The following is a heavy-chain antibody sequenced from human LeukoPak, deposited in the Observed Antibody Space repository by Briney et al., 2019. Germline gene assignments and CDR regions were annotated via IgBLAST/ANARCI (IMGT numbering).Heavy chain of an antibody. Sequence: GGSLRLSCAASGFTFSTYAMSWVRQAPGKGLGWVSGITSSGGSTSYADSVKGRFTISRDNSKNTLYLQMNSLRAEDTALYYCAKDLHEQWLVSADALDIWGLGTMVTVSS. J-gene: IGHJ3*02. D-gene: IGHD6-19*01. CDR1: GFTFSTYA. V-gene: IGHV3-23*01. CDR2: ITSSGGST. CDR3: AKDLHEQWLVSADALDI.